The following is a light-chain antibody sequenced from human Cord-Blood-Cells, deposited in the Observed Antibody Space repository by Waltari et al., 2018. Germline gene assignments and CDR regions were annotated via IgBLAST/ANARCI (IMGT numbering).Light chain of an antibody. CDR2: GAS. CDR1: QSVSNN. CDR3: QQYNNWLALT. Sequence: EIVMTQSPATLSVSPGERATLSCRASQSVSNNLAWYQQKPGQAPRLLIYGASTRATGIPARFIGSGSGTEFTLTISSLQSEDFAVYYCQQYNNWLALTFGGGTKVEIK. V-gene: IGKV3-15*01. J-gene: IGKJ4*01.